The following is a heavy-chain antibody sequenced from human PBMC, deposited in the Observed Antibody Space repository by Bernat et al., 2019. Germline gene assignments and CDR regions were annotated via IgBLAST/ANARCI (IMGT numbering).Heavy chain of an antibody. CDR2: IYSGGST. J-gene: IGHJ6*03. Sequence: EVQLVESGGGLVQPGVSLRLSCAASGFTVSSNYMSWVRQAPGKGLEWVSVIYSGGSTYYADSVKGRFTISRDNSKNTLYLQMNSLRAEDTAVYYCAVAAAGHYYYYMDVWGKGTTVTVSS. D-gene: IGHD6-13*01. V-gene: IGHV3-66*01. CDR1: GFTVSSNY. CDR3: AVAAAGHYYYYMDV.